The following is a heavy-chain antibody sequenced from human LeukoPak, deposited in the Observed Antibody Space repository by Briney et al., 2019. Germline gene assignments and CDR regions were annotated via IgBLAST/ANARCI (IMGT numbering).Heavy chain of an antibody. CDR1: GFTFSSYS. CDR2: ISSSSSTI. Sequence: GGSLRLSCAASGFTFSSYSMNWVRQAPGKGLEWVSYISSSSSTIYYADSVKGRFTISRDNAKNSLYLQMNSLRAEDTAVHYCARERRTVATDYWGQGTLVTVSS. D-gene: IGHD5-12*01. V-gene: IGHV3-48*01. CDR3: ARERRTVATDY. J-gene: IGHJ4*02.